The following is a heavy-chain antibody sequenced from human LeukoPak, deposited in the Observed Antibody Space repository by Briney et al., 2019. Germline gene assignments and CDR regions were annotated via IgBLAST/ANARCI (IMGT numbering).Heavy chain of an antibody. V-gene: IGHV4-59*01. Sequence: PSETLSLTCTVSGGSISSYYWSWIRQPPGKGLEWLGYIYYSGSTNYNPSLKSRVTISVDTSKNQFSLKLSSVTAADTAVYYCARARTAAGSWFDPWGQGTLVTVSS. J-gene: IGHJ5*02. CDR3: ARARTAAGSWFDP. CDR1: GGSISSYY. D-gene: IGHD6-13*01. CDR2: IYYSGST.